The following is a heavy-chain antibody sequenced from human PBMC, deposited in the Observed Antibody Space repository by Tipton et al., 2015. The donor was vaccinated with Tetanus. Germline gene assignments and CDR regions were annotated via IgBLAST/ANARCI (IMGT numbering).Heavy chain of an antibody. Sequence: TLSLTCAVYGGSFSGYYWSWIRQPPGKGPEWIGEINHSGSTNYNPSLKSRVTISVDTSKNQFSLKLSSVTAADTAVYYCARETYYYDSSGYEPPNYYYYGMDVWGQGTTVTVSS. J-gene: IGHJ6*02. CDR2: INHSGST. D-gene: IGHD3-22*01. CDR3: ARETYYYDSSGYEPPNYYYYGMDV. V-gene: IGHV4-34*01. CDR1: GGSFSGYY.